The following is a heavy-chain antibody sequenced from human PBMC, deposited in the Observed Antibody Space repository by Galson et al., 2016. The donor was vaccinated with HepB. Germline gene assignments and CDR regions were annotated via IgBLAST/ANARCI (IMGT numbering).Heavy chain of an antibody. D-gene: IGHD3-16*01. CDR2: ISRSGDST. V-gene: IGHV3-23*01. CDR3: VRGSTAPDV. J-gene: IGHJ6*04. CDR1: GFTFSNYG. Sequence: SLRLSCAASGFTFSNYGMTWVRQAPGKGLEVVSSISRSGDSTDYADSVKGRFTISRDNSRGMLFLQMNSLKTEDTGVYYWVRGSTAPDVWGKGTTVTVSS.